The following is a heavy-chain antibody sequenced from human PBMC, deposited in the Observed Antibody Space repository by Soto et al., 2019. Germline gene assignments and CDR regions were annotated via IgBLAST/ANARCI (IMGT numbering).Heavy chain of an antibody. Sequence: QVQLVQSGAEVKKPGSSVKVSCKASGGTFSSYTISWVRQAPGQGLEWMGRIIPILGIANYAQKFQGRVTLTAXISQSXXYMELSSLRSEDTAVYYCASQMEEGYSGYEDAFDIWGQGTMVTVSS. J-gene: IGHJ3*02. D-gene: IGHD5-12*01. V-gene: IGHV1-69*02. CDR2: IIPILGIA. CDR1: GGTFSSYT. CDR3: ASQMEEGYSGYEDAFDI.